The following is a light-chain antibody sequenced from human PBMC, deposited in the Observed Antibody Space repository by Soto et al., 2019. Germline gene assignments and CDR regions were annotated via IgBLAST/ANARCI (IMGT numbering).Light chain of an antibody. CDR1: QGVSNN. V-gene: IGKV3-15*01. J-gene: IGKJ4*01. CDR3: QHYDEWPLT. CDR2: FAS. Sequence: EIVMTQSPATLSVSPGERATLSCRASQGVSNNLAWYQQKPGQAPRLLIYFASTRATGIPARFSGSGSGTQFTLTITSLQSEDVAVYYCQHYDEWPLTFGGGTKVETK.